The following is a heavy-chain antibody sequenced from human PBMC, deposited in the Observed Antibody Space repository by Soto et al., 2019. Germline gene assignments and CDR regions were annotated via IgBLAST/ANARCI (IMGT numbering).Heavy chain of an antibody. CDR2: IHYSGRT. V-gene: IGHV4-59*12. CDR3: LRVGVGIGNHFDS. D-gene: IGHD1-26*01. J-gene: IGHJ4*02. Sequence: KASETLSLTCSVSNGSISGFYWTWIRQPPGKILEWIGYIHYSGRTDYNPSLTSRATMSVDTSKNQFSLNLKSITAADTAVYYCLRVGVGIGNHFDSWGRGTLVTV. CDR1: NGSISGFY.